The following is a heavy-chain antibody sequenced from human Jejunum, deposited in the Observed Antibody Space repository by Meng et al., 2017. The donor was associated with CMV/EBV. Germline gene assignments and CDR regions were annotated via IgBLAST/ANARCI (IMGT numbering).Heavy chain of an antibody. J-gene: IGHJ4*02. CDR2: VSNDGNTK. D-gene: IGHD5-12*01. Sequence: QVHLVESGXXXXXPXTSXRLSCAASEFTFSAYSMHWVRQPPGKGLEWVAVVSNDGNTKYYADSVRGRFTISRDNSKNTVYLQMNSLRADDTAVYYCAREIVATINPLDYWGQGTLVTVSS. CDR3: AREIVATINPLDY. V-gene: IGHV3-30-3*01. CDR1: EFTFSAYS.